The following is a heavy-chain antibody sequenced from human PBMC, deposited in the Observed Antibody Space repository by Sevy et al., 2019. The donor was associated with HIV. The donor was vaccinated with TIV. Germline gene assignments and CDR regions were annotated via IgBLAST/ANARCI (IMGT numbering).Heavy chain of an antibody. D-gene: IGHD6-19*01. CDR3: ARDRIAVAGTNYFDY. CDR2: ISSSSSYI. J-gene: IGHJ4*02. Sequence: GGSLRLSCAASGFTFSSYSMNWVRQAPGKGLEWVSSISSSSSYIYYADSVKGRFTISRDNAKNSLYLQMNGRRAEDTAVYYCARDRIAVAGTNYFDYWGQGTLVTVSS. V-gene: IGHV3-21*01. CDR1: GFTFSSYS.